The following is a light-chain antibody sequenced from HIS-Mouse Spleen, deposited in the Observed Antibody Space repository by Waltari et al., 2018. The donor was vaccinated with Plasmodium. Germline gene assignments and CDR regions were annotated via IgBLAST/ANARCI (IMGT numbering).Light chain of an antibody. J-gene: IGKJ3*01. CDR1: QGISSY. CDR3: KQYYSVAFT. CDR2: AAS. V-gene: IGKV1D-8*02. Sequence: AIWMTQSPSLLSASTGDRVTISCRMSQGISSYLAWYQQKPGEAPELLIYAASTLQSGVPSCSRGDGAGTDCAFVNSCLQAEDLGTNYCKQYYSVAFTIVPGAKVDI.